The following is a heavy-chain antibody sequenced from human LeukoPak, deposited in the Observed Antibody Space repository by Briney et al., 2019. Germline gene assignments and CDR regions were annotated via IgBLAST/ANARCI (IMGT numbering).Heavy chain of an antibody. CDR2: INPNSGGT. D-gene: IGHD3-22*01. Sequence: ASVKVSCKASGYTFTSYDINWVRQAPGQGLEWMGRINPNSGGTNYAQKFQGRVTMTRDTSISTAYMELSRLRSDDTAVYYCARGITMIVAPPEDYWGQGTLVTVSS. V-gene: IGHV1-2*06. CDR1: GYTFTSYD. J-gene: IGHJ4*02. CDR3: ARGITMIVAPPEDY.